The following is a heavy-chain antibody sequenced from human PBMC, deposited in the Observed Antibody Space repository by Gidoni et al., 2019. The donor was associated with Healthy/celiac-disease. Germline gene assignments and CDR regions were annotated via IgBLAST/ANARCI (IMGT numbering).Heavy chain of an antibody. CDR3: ASPRGGGYMDV. V-gene: IGHV4-39*01. J-gene: IGHJ6*03. CDR1: GGSISSRSYY. D-gene: IGHD3-16*01. Sequence: QLQLQESGPGLVKPSDTLSLTCPVSGGSISSRSYYWGWLRQPPGKGLAWIGSIYYSGSTYYNPSLKSRVTISVDTSKNQFSLKLSSVTAADTAVYYCASPRGGGYMDVWGKGTTVTVSS. CDR2: IYYSGST.